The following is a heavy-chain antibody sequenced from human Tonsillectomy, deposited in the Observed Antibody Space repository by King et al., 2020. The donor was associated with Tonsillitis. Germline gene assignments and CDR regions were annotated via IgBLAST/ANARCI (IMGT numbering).Heavy chain of an antibody. CDR2: ISSSSTYI. Sequence: VQLVESGGGPVKPGGSLRLSCAASGFTFSTYSMNWVRQAPGKGLEWVSSISSSSTYIYYSDSVKGRLTISRDNANNSLNLQMNSLRAEDTAVYYCARAAGSGAFDSSGYYHYWGQGTLVTVSS. CDR3: ARAAGSGAFDSSGYYHY. J-gene: IGHJ4*02. CDR1: GFTFSTYS. D-gene: IGHD3-22*01. V-gene: IGHV3-21*01.